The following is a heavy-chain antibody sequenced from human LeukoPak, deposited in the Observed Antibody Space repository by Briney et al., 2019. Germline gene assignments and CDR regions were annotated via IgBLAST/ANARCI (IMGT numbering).Heavy chain of an antibody. D-gene: IGHD2-15*01. CDR3: ATFEVLLPRHYNWFDP. CDR2: INHSGST. J-gene: IGHJ5*02. V-gene: IGHV4-34*01. Sequence: PSETLSLTCAVYVGSFSGYYWSWIRQPPGKGLEWIGEINHSGSTNYNPSLKSRVTISVDTSKNQFSLKLSSVTAADTAVYYCATFEVLLPRHYNWFDPWGQGTLVTVSS. CDR1: VGSFSGYY.